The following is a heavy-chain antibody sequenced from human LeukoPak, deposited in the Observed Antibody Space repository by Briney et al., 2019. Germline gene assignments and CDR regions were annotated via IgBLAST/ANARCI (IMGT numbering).Heavy chain of an antibody. CDR3: AKETGDIVVVPAAPDP. Sequence: SGGSLRLSCAASGFTFSSYAMSWVRQAPGKGLEWVSAISGSGGSTYYADSVKGRFTISRDNSKNTLYLQMNSLRAEDTAVYYCAKETGDIVVVPAAPDPWGQGTLVTVSS. J-gene: IGHJ5*02. CDR2: ISGSGGST. CDR1: GFTFSSYA. V-gene: IGHV3-23*01. D-gene: IGHD2-2*01.